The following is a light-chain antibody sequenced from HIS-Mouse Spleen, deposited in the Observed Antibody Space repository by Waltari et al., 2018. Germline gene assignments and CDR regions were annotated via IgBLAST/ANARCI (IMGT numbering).Light chain of an antibody. V-gene: IGLV1-44*01. CDR3: AAWDDSLNGPV. CDR1: SSNIGSNT. J-gene: IGLJ2*01. CDR2: SNN. Sequence: QSVLTQPPSASGTPGQRVTISCSGSSSNIGSNTVNWYQQHHGTAPKLLIYSNNQRPSGVPDRFSGSKSGTSASLAISGLQSEDEADYYCAAWDDSLNGPVFGGGTKLTVL.